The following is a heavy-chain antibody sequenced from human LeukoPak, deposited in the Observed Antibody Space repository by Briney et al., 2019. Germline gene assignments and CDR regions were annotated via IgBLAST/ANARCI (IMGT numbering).Heavy chain of an antibody. D-gene: IGHD4-17*01. CDR1: GFTFSSYW. J-gene: IGHJ4*02. CDR3: ARETTVTTFHDLFDY. CDR2: INNDGSST. V-gene: IGHV3-74*01. Sequence: GGSLRLSCAASGFTFSSYWMHWVRQAPGKGLVWVSRINNDGSSTSYADSVKGRFTISRDNAKNTLCLQMNSLRAEDTAVYYCARETTVTTFHDLFDYWGQGTLVTVSS.